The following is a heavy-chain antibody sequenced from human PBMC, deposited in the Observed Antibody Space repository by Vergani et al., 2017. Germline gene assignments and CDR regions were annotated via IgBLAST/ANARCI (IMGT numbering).Heavy chain of an antibody. Sequence: QITLKESGPTLVKPTQTLTLTCTFSGFSLSTSGVGVGWIRQPPGKALEWLALIYWDDDKSYSPSLKSRLTITKDTSKNQVVLTMTNMDPVDTATYYCAHSYYDFWSGYYTGYFQHWGQGTLVTVS. J-gene: IGHJ1*01. CDR3: AHSYYDFWSGYYTGYFQH. CDR1: GFSLSTSGVG. V-gene: IGHV2-5*02. CDR2: IYWDDDK. D-gene: IGHD3-3*01.